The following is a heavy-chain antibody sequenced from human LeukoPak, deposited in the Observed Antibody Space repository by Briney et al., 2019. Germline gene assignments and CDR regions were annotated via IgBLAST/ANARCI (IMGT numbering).Heavy chain of an antibody. CDR1: GGSISSGDYY. Sequence: SETLSLTCTVSGGSISSGDYYWRWLRQPPGKGLEWIGYIYYSGSTYYNPSLKSRVTISVDTSKNQFSLKLSSVTAADTAVYYCARVGIKAPFDPWGQGTLVTVSS. J-gene: IGHJ5*02. D-gene: IGHD3-3*02. CDR3: ARVGIKAPFDP. CDR2: IYYSGST. V-gene: IGHV4-30-4*08.